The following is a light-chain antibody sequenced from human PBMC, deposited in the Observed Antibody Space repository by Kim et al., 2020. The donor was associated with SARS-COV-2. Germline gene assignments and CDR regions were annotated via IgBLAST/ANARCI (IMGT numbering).Light chain of an antibody. Sequence: ASVKITCTLSSGHSSYAIAWHQQQPEKGPRYLMKLNSDGSHSKGDGIPDRFSGSSSGAERYLTISSLQSEDEADYYCQTWGTGIRVFGTGTKVTVL. CDR3: QTWGTGIRV. V-gene: IGLV4-69*01. J-gene: IGLJ1*01. CDR1: SGHSSYA. CDR2: LNSDGSH.